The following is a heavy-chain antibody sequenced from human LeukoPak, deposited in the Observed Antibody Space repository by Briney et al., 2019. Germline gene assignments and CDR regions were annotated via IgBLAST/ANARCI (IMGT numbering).Heavy chain of an antibody. D-gene: IGHD2/OR15-2a*01. V-gene: IGHV1-2*04. J-gene: IGHJ4*02. CDR2: INPNSGGT. CDR3: ARENISKYYFDY. Sequence: ASVKVSCKASAYTSTGYYMHWVRQAPGQGLEWMGWINPNSGGTNYAQKFQGWVTMTRDTSISTAYMELSRLRSDDTAVYYCARENISKYYFDYWGQGTLVTVSS. CDR1: AYTSTGYY.